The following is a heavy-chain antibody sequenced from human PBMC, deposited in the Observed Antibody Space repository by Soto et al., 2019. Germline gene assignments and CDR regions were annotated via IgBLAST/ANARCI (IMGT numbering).Heavy chain of an antibody. CDR3: AKDYGDYAGYSSGWYSH. J-gene: IGHJ4*02. CDR1: GFTFDDYA. Sequence: HPGGSLRLSCAACGFTFDDYAMHWVRQAPGKGLEWVSGISWNSGSIGYADSVKGRFTISRDNAKNSLYLQMNSLRAEDTALYYCAKDYGDYAGYSSGWYSHWGQGTLVTVSS. D-gene: IGHD6-19*01. CDR2: ISWNSGSI. V-gene: IGHV3-9*01.